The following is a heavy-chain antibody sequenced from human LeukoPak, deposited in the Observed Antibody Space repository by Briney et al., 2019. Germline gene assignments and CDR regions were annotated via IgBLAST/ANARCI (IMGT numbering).Heavy chain of an antibody. D-gene: IGHD3-10*01. V-gene: IGHV1-18*01. J-gene: IGHJ4*02. Sequence: ASVKVSCKASGYTFTSYGISWVRQAPGQGLEWMGWISAYNGNTNYAQKLQGRVTMTTDTSTSTAYMELRSLRSDDTAVYYCAGDLSYYGSGSLFDYWGQGTLVTVSS. CDR3: AGDLSYYGSGSLFDY. CDR2: ISAYNGNT. CDR1: GYTFTSYG.